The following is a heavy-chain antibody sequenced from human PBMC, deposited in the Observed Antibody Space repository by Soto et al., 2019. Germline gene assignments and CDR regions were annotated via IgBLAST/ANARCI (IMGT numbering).Heavy chain of an antibody. CDR1: GGSMSSYY. CDR2: IYTSGST. CDR3: ARGSGTYGFDI. D-gene: IGHD1-26*01. J-gene: IGHJ3*02. Sequence: QVQLQESGPGLVKPSETLSLACTVSGGSMSSYYWSWIRQPAGKGLEWIGRIYTSGSTNYNPSLKSRVTMSIDTSKKQLSLKLTSVAAADTAVYYCARGSGTYGFDIWGQGTVVTVSS. V-gene: IGHV4-4*07.